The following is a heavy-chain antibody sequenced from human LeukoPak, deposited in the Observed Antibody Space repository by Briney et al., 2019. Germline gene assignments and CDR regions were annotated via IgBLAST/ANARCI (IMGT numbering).Heavy chain of an antibody. CDR2: ISASGGSA. Sequence: PGGSLRLSCAASGFSFNSYAMSWVRQAPGRGLEWVSAISASGGSANIADSVKGRFTISRDNARNTLYLQMNSLRAEDTALYYCAKVSEFFIVDCRALFDSWGQGTLVTVSS. CDR3: AKVSEFFIVDCRALFDS. D-gene: IGHD3-22*01. CDR1: GFSFNSYA. J-gene: IGHJ4*02. V-gene: IGHV3-23*01.